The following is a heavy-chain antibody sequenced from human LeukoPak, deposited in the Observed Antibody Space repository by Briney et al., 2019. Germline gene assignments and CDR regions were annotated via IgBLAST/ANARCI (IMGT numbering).Heavy chain of an antibody. V-gene: IGHV3-23*01. CDR2: ISGSGCST. CDR3: AKSGDSSGYCYQFDY. D-gene: IGHD3-22*01. Sequence: GGSLRLSCAASGFTFSSYAMSWVRQAPGKGLEWVSAISGSGCSTYYADSVKGRFTISRDNSKNTLYLQMNSLRTEDMAVYYCAKSGDSSGYCYQFDYWGQGTLVTVSS. CDR1: GFTFSSYA. J-gene: IGHJ4*02.